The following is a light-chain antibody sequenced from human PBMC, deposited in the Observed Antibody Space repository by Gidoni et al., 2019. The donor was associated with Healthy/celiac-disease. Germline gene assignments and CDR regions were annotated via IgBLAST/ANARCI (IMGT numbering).Light chain of an antibody. CDR2: GAS. J-gene: IGKJ5*01. CDR3: QQYGSSPSIT. V-gene: IGKV3-20*01. Sequence: EIVLTQSPGTLSLSPGERATLSCRASQSVSSSYLAWYQQKPGQAPRLLIYGASSRATGIPDRFSGSGSGADFTLTISRLEPEDFGVYYCQQYGSSPSITFAQXTRLEIK. CDR1: QSVSSSY.